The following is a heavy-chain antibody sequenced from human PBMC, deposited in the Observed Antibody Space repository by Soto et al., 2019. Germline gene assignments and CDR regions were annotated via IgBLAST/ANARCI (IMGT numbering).Heavy chain of an antibody. Sequence: GGSLRLSCAASGFTVSSNYMSWVRQAPGKGLEWVSVIYSGGSTYYADSVKGRFTISRHNSKNTLYLQMNSLRAEDTAVYSCERSNKPDQLLLSAFDIWGQGTMVTVSS. V-gene: IGHV3-53*04. CDR2: IYSGGST. CDR3: ERSNKPDQLLLSAFDI. D-gene: IGHD2-2*01. J-gene: IGHJ3*02. CDR1: GFTVSSNY.